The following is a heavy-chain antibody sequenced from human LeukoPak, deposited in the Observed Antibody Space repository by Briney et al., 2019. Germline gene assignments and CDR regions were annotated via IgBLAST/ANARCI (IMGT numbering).Heavy chain of an antibody. CDR2: INHSGST. D-gene: IGHD3-16*02. V-gene: IGHV4-34*01. CDR3: ARKALGLSL. CDR1: GGSFSGYY. J-gene: IGHJ4*02. Sequence: SETLSLTCAVYGGSFSGYYWSWIRQPPGKGLEWIGEINHSGSTNYNPSLKSRVTISVDTSKNQFSLKLSSVTAADTALYYCARKALGLSLWGQGTLVTVSS.